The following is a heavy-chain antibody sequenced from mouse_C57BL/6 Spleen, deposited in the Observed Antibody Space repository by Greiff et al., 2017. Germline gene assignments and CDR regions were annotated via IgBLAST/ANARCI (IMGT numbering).Heavy chain of an antibody. CDR3: AREELEGRPWYFDV. V-gene: IGHV1-50*01. CDR1: GYTFTSYW. Sequence: QVQLQQPGAELVKPGASVKLSCKASGYTFTSYWMQWVKQRPGQGLEWIGEIDPSDSYTNYNQKFKGKATLTVDTSSSTAYMQLSSLTSEDSAVYYCAREELEGRPWYFDVWGTGTTVTVSS. D-gene: IGHD3-3*01. J-gene: IGHJ1*03. CDR2: IDPSDSYT.